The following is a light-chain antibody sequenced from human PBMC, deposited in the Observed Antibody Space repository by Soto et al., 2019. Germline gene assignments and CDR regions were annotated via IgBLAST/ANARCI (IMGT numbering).Light chain of an antibody. CDR2: GAS. CDR1: QSVSSTY. J-gene: IGKJ5*01. Sequence: ETVLTQSPGTLSLSPGERAILSCRASQSVSSTYLAWYQQKPGQAPRLLIYGASSRATGIPDRFSGSGSGTDFTLTISSLQSEDFAVYYCQQYNNWPSFGQGTRLE. V-gene: IGKV3-20*01. CDR3: QQYNNWPS.